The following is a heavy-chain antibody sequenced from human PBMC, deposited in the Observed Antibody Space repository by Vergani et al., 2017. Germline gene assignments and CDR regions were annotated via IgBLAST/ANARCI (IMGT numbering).Heavy chain of an antibody. CDR3: GKQYFFSRNYLCDY. V-gene: IGHV3-23*01. J-gene: IGHJ4*02. CDR2: ISGSGVSA. CDR1: EFTFSNYA. D-gene: IGHD1-7*01. Sequence: EVQSLESGGGLVQPGGSLRLTCAASEFTFSNYALNWVRQAPGKGLEWVSGISGSGVSAYYTDSVKGRFTISRDNSKNMLVLQMNNLRTEDAAIYYCGKQYFFSRNYLCDYWGKGTLGTVSS.